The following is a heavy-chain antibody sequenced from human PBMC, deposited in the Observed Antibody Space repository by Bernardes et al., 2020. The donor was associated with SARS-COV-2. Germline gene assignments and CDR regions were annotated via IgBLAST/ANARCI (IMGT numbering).Heavy chain of an antibody. J-gene: IGHJ4*02. D-gene: IGHD3-10*01. V-gene: IGHV3-74*01. CDR3: TRDIGGAASY. CDR1: GFIFSSYW. Sequence: GGSLRLSCAPSGFIFSSYWMHWVRQAPGKGLVWVSRIDNYGSITNYADSVKGRFTISRDNAKNTLYLEMNSLREEDTAVYYCTRDIGGAASYWGQGTLVTVS. CDR2: IDNYGSIT.